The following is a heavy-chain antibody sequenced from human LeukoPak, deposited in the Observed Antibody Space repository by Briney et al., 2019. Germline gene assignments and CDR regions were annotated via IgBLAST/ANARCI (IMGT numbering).Heavy chain of an antibody. D-gene: IGHD3-22*01. V-gene: IGHV3-66*01. J-gene: IGHJ4*02. CDR2: IYSGGST. CDR3: AREGYDSSGYADY. CDR1: GFTFDDYG. Sequence: PGGSLRLSCAASGFTFDDYGMSWVRQAPGKGLEWVSVIYSGGSTYYADSVKGRFTISRDNSKNTLYLQMNSLRAEDTAVYYCAREGYDSSGYADYWGQGTLVTVSS.